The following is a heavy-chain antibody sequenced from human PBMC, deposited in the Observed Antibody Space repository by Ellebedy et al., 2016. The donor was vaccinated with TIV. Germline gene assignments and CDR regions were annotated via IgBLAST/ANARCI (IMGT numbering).Heavy chain of an antibody. CDR2: INHAGSET. CDR3: ARDTLVGVTDSYFDY. CDR1: GFSLSSFW. V-gene: IGHV3-7*03. J-gene: IGHJ4*02. D-gene: IGHD1-26*01. Sequence: GESLKISCAASGFSLSSFWMSWVRQAPGKGLESVANINHAGSETYYVDSVKGRITISRDNAKNSLYLQMNNLRAEDTAVYYCARDTLVGVTDSYFDYWGQGTLVTVSS.